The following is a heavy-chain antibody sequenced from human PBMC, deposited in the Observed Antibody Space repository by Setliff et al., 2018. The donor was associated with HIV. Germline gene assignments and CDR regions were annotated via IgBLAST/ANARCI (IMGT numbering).Heavy chain of an antibody. D-gene: IGHD6-19*01. CDR3: ARDVPRFSVSGNYLNY. CDR2: IKEDGSEK. J-gene: IGHJ4*02. CDR1: GFTLSRYW. V-gene: IGHV3-7*03. Sequence: GGSLRLSCVASGFTLSRYWMNWVRQAPGKGLEWVANIKEDGSEKHYADSVKGRFTISRDNARNSLFLQMNNVTVDDTALYYCARDVPRFSVSGNYLNYWGQGTLVTVSS.